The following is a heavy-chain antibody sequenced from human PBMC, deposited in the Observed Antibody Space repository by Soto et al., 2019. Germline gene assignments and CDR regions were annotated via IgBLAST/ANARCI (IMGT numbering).Heavy chain of an antibody. V-gene: IGHV4-31*03. CDR2: IYYSGST. D-gene: IGHD3-9*01. CDR1: GASISSGGYY. J-gene: IGHJ4*02. CDR3: ARLEGLATISYYFDF. Sequence: SETLSLTCTVSGASISSGGYYWSWIRQHPGKGLEWIGYIYYSGSTYYNPSLKSRVTMSLDTSDNQFSLKLNSVTAADSAEYFCARLEGLATISYYFDFWGPGALVTVSS.